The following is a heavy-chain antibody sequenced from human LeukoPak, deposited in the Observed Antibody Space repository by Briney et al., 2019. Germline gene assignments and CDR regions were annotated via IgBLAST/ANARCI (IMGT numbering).Heavy chain of an antibody. Sequence: GGSLRLSCAASGFTFNNYGMHWVRQAPGKGLEWVAFIRYNGNNQYYADSVKGRFTISRDNSKNTLYLQMNSLKGDDTAVYYCANDSAFYYIDVWGKGTTVSISS. D-gene: IGHD3-10*01. CDR1: GFTFNNYG. CDR3: ANDSAFYYIDV. CDR2: IRYNGNNQ. V-gene: IGHV3-30*02. J-gene: IGHJ6*03.